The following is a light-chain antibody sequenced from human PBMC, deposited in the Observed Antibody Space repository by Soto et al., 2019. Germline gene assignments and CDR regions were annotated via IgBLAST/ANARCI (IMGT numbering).Light chain of an antibody. CDR3: MQGVQMPPIT. Sequence: DIVMTQSPLSLPVTPGEPASISCRSSQSLQHSNGYNYLDWYFQKPGQSPQLLIHLASNRASGVPVRFSGSGSGTDFTLNINSVEAEDVGLYYCMQGVQMPPITFGQGTRLEIK. J-gene: IGKJ5*01. V-gene: IGKV2-28*01. CDR1: QSLQHSNGYNY. CDR2: LAS.